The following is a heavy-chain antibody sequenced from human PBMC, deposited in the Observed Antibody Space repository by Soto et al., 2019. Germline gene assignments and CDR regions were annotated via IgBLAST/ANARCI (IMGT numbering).Heavy chain of an antibody. V-gene: IGHV1-69*06. CDR1: GGTFSSYA. CDR3: AREYSSSEGNWFDP. J-gene: IGHJ5*02. D-gene: IGHD6-6*01. CDR2: IIPIFGTA. Sequence: GASVKVSCKASGGTFSSYAISWVRQAPGQGLEWMGGIIPIFGTANYAQKFQGRVTITADKSTSTAYMELGSLRSEDTAVYYCAREYSSSEGNWFDPWGQGTLVTVSS.